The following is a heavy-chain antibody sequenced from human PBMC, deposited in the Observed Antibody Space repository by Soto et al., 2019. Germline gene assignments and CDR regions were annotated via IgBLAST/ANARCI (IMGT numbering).Heavy chain of an antibody. D-gene: IGHD3-16*01. CDR1: GFTFSSYW. CDR3: ARTSNYDYVWGSYSYIDY. V-gene: IGHV3-74*01. Sequence: EVQLVESGGGLVQPGGSLRLSCAASGFTFSSYWMHWVRQAPGKGLVWVSRINSDGSSTSYADSVKGRFTISRDNAKNTLYLQMNSLRAEDTAVYYCARTSNYDYVWGSYSYIDYWGQGTLVTVSS. CDR2: INSDGSST. J-gene: IGHJ4*02.